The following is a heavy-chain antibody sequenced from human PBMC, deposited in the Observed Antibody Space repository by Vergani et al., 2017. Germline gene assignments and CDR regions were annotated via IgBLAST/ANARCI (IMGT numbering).Heavy chain of an antibody. CDR1: GGSISSSSYY. V-gene: IGHV4-39*01. D-gene: IGHD3-3*01. J-gene: IGHJ6*02. CDR3: ARHGGGPVTIFYLDV. Sequence: QLQLQESGPGLVKPSETLSLTCTVSGGSISSSSYYWGWIRQPPGKGLEWIGSISYSGSTYYNPSLKSRVTISVDTSKNQFSLKLSSMTAADTAVYYCARHGGGPVTIFYLDVWGQGTTVTVSS. CDR2: ISYSGST.